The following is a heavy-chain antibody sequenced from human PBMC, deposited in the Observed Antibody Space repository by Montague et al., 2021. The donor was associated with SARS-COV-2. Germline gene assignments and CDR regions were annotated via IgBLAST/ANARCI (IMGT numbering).Heavy chain of an antibody. V-gene: IGHV4-39*07. Sequence: SETLSLTCTVSAGSLSSRSNYWGWIRQPPGMGLQWIGSVDSAGSTYYSPSLKSRATISLDTSKNPFSLKLSSVTAADTAVYYCARDEYNRYWYKYWGQGALVTVSS. CDR2: VDSAGST. CDR1: AGSLSSRSNY. J-gene: IGHJ4*02. CDR3: ARDEYNRYWYKY. D-gene: IGHD2-8*02.